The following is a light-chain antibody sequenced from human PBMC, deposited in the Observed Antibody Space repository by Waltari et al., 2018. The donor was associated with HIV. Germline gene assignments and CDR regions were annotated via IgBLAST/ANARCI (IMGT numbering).Light chain of an antibody. Sequence: DIQLTQSPSSLSASLGDSVTMTCRASQTISRSINWYQQRPGKAPELLIYSANTVKSGVPSRFSGSGSGTDFTLTISNLQAEDFVSYYCQQSFSIPLTFGPGTKVDV. CDR3: QQSFSIPLT. V-gene: IGKV1-39*01. CDR2: SAN. CDR1: QTISRS. J-gene: IGKJ3*01.